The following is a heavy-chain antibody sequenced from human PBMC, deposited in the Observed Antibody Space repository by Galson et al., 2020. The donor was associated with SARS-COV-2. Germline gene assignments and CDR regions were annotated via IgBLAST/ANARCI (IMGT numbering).Heavy chain of an antibody. Sequence: GGSLSLSCAASGFTFSGYWMHWVRQAPGKGLVWVSRIKGDGSGAIYADSVKGRITVSRDNANNTLYLQMNSLRAEDTAVYYCGRDDYGRVDKWGQGTLVTVSS. CDR2: IKGDGSGA. D-gene: IGHD3-16*01. V-gene: IGHV3-74*01. CDR3: GRDDYGRVDK. CDR1: GFTFSGYW. J-gene: IGHJ4*02.